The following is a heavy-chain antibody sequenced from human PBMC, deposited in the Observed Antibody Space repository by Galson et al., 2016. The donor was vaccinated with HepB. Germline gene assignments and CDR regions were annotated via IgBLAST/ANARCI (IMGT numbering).Heavy chain of an antibody. V-gene: IGHV4-39*01. D-gene: IGHD4-23*01. CDR2: FYYSGST. J-gene: IGHJ3*02. CDR3: ATRVHGGAFYESHAFDI. CDR1: GGSISGSTYY. Sequence: SETLSLTCTVSGGSISGSTYYWGWIRQPPGKGLEWIGTFYYSGSTCYNSSLRSRVTIPVDTTNNLLSLRLTSVTAADTAVYYCATRVHGGAFYESHAFDIWGQGTMVTVSS.